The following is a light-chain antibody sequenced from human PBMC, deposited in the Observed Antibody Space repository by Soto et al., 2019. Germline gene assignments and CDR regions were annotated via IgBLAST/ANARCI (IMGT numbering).Light chain of an antibody. J-gene: IGLJ2*01. CDR3: ISYAGSNNVV. V-gene: IGLV2-8*01. CDR1: SSDVGGYNY. CDR2: EVS. Sequence: QSALTQPPSASGSPGQSVTISCTGTSSDVGGYNYVSWYQQHPGKAPKLMIYEVSKRPSGVPDRFSGSKSGITASLTVSGLLAEDEADYYCISYAGSNNVVFGGGTK.